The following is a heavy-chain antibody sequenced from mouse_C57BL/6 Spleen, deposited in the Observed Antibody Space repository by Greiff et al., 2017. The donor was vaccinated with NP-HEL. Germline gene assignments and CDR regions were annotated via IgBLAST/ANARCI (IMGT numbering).Heavy chain of an antibody. V-gene: IGHV6-3*01. J-gene: IGHJ1*03. CDR1: GFTFSNYW. Sequence: EVKLLESGGGLVQPGGSMKLSCVASGFTFSNYWMNWVRQSPEKGLEWVAQIRLKSDNYATHYAESVKGRFTISRDDSKSSVYLQMNNLRAEDTGIYYCTGPITTVWYFDVWGTGTTVTVSS. D-gene: IGHD1-1*01. CDR2: IRLKSDNYAT. CDR3: TGPITTVWYFDV.